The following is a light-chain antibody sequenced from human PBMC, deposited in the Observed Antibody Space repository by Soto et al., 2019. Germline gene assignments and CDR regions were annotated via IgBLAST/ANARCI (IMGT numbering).Light chain of an antibody. Sequence: EIVLTQSPRTLSLSPGERATLSCRASQSVANNYLAWYQQKPGQAPRFLIYDASSRATGIPDRFSGSGSGTDFTLTISRLEPVDFAVYYCEQYGTTPLTFGGGTKVEIK. CDR3: EQYGTTPLT. CDR2: DAS. CDR1: QSVANNY. V-gene: IGKV3-20*01. J-gene: IGKJ4*01.